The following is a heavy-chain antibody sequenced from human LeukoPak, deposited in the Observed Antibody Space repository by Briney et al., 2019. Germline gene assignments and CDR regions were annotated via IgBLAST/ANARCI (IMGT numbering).Heavy chain of an antibody. CDR2: ISSSSSTI. CDR1: GFTFSSYS. CDR3: ARGQYMDV. Sequence: QPGGTVRLSCAASGFTFSSYSMNWVRQAPGKGLEWVSYISSSSSTIYYADSVKGRFTISRDNAKNSLYLQMNSLRAEDTAVYYCARGQYMDVWGKGTTVTVSS. V-gene: IGHV3-48*01. J-gene: IGHJ6*03.